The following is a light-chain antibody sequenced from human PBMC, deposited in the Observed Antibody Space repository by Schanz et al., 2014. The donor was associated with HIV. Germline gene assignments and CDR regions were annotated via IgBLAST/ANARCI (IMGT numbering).Light chain of an antibody. Sequence: DIQMTQPPSTLSASVGDRVTITCRASQSIGNSLAWFQQKPGRAPQLLIYGASTLPRGVPTTFSGSGSGTEFTLTISSLQPDDFATYYCQRYNSYSHTFGQGTKLDIK. CDR1: QSIGNS. CDR2: GAS. CDR3: QRYNSYSHT. J-gene: IGKJ2*01. V-gene: IGKV1-5*01.